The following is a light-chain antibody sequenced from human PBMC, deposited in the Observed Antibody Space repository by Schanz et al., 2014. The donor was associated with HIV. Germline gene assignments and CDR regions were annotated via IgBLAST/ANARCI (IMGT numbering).Light chain of an antibody. Sequence: QSVLTQPPSASGTPGQRVTISCSGSRSNVGTNTVNWYQRLPGTAPKVLIYSNTQRPSGVSNRFSGSKSGNTASLTISGLQGEDEADYYCCSYVDSSTFVFGTGTKLTVL. CDR3: CSYVDSSTFV. J-gene: IGLJ1*01. CDR2: SNT. V-gene: IGLV1-44*01. CDR1: RSNVGTNT.